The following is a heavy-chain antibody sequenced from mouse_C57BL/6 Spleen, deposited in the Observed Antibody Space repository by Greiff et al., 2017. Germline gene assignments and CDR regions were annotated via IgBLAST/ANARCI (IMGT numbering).Heavy chain of an antibody. CDR1: GFTFSDYG. Sequence: EVQRVESGGGLVKPGGSLTLSCAASGFTFSDYGMHWVRQAPEKGLEWVAYISSGSSTLCYADTVKGRFTISRDNGKNTLFLQMTGLRSEDTAMYYCARRRWLPFDYWGQGTTLTVSS. D-gene: IGHD2-3*01. CDR2: ISSGSSTL. CDR3: ARRRWLPFDY. V-gene: IGHV5-17*01. J-gene: IGHJ2*01.